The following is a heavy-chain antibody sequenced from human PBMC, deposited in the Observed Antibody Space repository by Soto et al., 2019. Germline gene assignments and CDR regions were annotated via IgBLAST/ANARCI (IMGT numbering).Heavy chain of an antibody. CDR3: ARERGWLFDY. Sequence: GGSLRLSCAASGFTFSSYGMHWVRQAPGKGLEWVAVISYDGSNKYYADSVKGRFTINPDTSKNQFSLQLNSVTPEDTAVYYCARERGWLFDYWGQGTLVTVSS. CDR1: GFTFSSYG. CDR2: ISYDGSNK. D-gene: IGHD6-19*01. J-gene: IGHJ4*02. V-gene: IGHV3-30*03.